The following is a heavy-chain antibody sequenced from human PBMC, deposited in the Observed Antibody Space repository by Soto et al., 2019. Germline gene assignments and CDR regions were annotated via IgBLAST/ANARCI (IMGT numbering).Heavy chain of an antibody. CDR3: ARDRGLYCSGSFDY. CDR2: INWNGGST. CDR1: GFTFDDYG. J-gene: IGHJ4*02. Sequence: EVQLVESGGGVVRPGGSLRLSCAASGFTFDDYGMSWVRQAPGKGLEWVSGINWNGGSTGYADSVKGRFTISRDNAKNAPSLPINSLSAEETASYYCARDRGLYCSGSFDYWGQGALVTV. V-gene: IGHV3-20*04. D-gene: IGHD2-2*02.